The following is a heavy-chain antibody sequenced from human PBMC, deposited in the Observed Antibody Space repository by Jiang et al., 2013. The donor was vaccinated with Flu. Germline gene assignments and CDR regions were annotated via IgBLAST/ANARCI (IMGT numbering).Heavy chain of an antibody. J-gene: IGHJ4*02. Sequence: GAEVKKPGSSVKVSCKASGGTFSRYAISWVRQAPGQGLEWMGGIIPMFGTANYAQKFQGRVTITAGESTSTAYMELSSLRSEDTAVYYCARGWEAVAATGYNYWGQGTLVTVSS. D-gene: IGHD6-19*01. CDR3: ARGWEAVAATGYNY. V-gene: IGHV1-69*01. CDR2: IIPMFGTA. CDR1: GGTFSRYA.